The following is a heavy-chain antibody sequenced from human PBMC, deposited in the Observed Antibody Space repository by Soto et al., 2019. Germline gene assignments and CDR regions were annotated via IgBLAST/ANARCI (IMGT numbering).Heavy chain of an antibody. CDR3: ARVWYSSSYYYYYGMDV. CDR1: GFTFSSYG. Sequence: QVQLMESGGGVVQPGRSLRLSCAASGFTFSSYGMHWVRQAPGKGLEWVAVIWYDGSNKYYADSVKGRFTISRDNSKNTLYLQMNSLRAEDTAVYYCARVWYSSSYYYYYGMDVWGQGTTVTVSS. D-gene: IGHD6-13*01. CDR2: IWYDGSNK. J-gene: IGHJ6*02. V-gene: IGHV3-33*01.